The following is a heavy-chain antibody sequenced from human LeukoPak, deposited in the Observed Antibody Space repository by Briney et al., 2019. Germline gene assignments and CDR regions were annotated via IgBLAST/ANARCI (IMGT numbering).Heavy chain of an antibody. Sequence: GGSLRLSCAASGFTFDDYGMSWVRQAPGKGLEWVSGINWNCGSTGYADSVKGRFTISRDNAKNSLYLQMNSLRAEDTALSCWSIVACCRGDIYTDYYYYYMDAWGKGNTVTVSS. J-gene: IGHJ6*03. CDR1: GFTFDDYG. CDR3: SIVACCRGDIYTDYYYYYMDA. V-gene: IGHV3-20*04. CDR2: INWNCGST. D-gene: IGHD2-21*01.